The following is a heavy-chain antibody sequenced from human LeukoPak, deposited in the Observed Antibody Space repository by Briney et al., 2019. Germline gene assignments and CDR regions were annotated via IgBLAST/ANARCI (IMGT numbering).Heavy chain of an antibody. Sequence: LQGRVTVTTDTSMSTAYMELRSLRSDDTAVYYCARGLGYSYGYYFDYWGQGTLVTVSS. CDR3: ARGLGYSYGYYFDY. J-gene: IGHJ4*02. V-gene: IGHV1-18*01. D-gene: IGHD5-18*01.